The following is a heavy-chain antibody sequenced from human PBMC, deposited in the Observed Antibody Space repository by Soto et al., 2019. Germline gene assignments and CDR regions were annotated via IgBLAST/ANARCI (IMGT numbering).Heavy chain of an antibody. J-gene: IGHJ4*02. CDR3: ARIVGATRDYFDY. Sequence: EVQLLESGGGLVQPGGSLRLSCEASGFTFSTYAMSWVRQAPGKGREWVSAISGSGGSTYYADSVKGRFTISRDNSKNTLYLQMNSLRAEDTAVYYCARIVGATRDYFDYWGQGTLVTVSS. CDR2: ISGSGGST. V-gene: IGHV3-23*01. CDR1: GFTFSTYA. D-gene: IGHD1-26*01.